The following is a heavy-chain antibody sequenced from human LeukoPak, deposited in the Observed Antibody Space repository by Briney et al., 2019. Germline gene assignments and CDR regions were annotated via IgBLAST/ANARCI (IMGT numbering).Heavy chain of an antibody. V-gene: IGHV1-2*02. J-gene: IGHJ4*02. CDR3: ARNDKTYYYDSSGYSSFDY. CDR2: INPNSGGT. D-gene: IGHD3-22*01. CDR1: GYTFTGYY. Sequence: GASVKVSCKASGYTFTGYYMHWVRQAPGQGLEWMGWINPNSGGTNYAQKFQGRVTMTRDTSISTAYMELSRLRSDDTAVYYCARNDKTYYYDSSGYSSFDYWGQGTLVTVSS.